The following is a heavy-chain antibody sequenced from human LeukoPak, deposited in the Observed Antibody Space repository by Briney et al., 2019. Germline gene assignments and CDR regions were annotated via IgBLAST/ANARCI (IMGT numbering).Heavy chain of an antibody. CDR2: IYYSGST. V-gene: IGHV4-30-4*08. D-gene: IGHD6-13*01. Sequence: PSQTLSPTCTVSGGSISSGDYYWSWIRQPPGKGLEWIGYIYYSGSTYYNPSLESRVTISVDTSKNQFSLKLSSVTAADTAVYYCAREIYSSSWYWFDPWGQGTLVTVSS. CDR3: AREIYSSSWYWFDP. J-gene: IGHJ5*02. CDR1: GGSISSGDYY.